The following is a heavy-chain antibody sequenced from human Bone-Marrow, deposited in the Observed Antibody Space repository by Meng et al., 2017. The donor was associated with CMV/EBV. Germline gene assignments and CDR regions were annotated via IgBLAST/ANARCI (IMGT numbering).Heavy chain of an antibody. CDR3: AKDRGAIAVASTGFDY. V-gene: IGHV3-30*02. D-gene: IGHD6-19*01. CDR1: GFTFSSYG. Sequence: GGSLRLSCAASGFTFSSYGMHWVRQAPGKGLEWVAFIRYDGSNKYYADSVKGRFTISRDNSKNTLYLQMNSLRAEDTAVYYCAKDRGAIAVASTGFDYWGQGTLVTVSS. J-gene: IGHJ4*02. CDR2: IRYDGSNK.